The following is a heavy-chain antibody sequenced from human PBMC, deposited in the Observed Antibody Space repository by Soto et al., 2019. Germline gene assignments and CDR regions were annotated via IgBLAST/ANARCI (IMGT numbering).Heavy chain of an antibody. CDR3: AREFSSGWYGLDY. J-gene: IGHJ4*02. Sequence: QLQLQESGPGLVKPSETLSLTCTVSGGSISSSTYYWGWVRQPPGKGLEWIGIIFYRGSTYYNPSLKRRVTISVDTSNNQCSLKLSSVTAADTAGYYCAREFSSGWYGLDYWGQGTLVTVSS. CDR2: IFYRGST. D-gene: IGHD6-19*01. V-gene: IGHV4-39*01. CDR1: GGSISSSTYY.